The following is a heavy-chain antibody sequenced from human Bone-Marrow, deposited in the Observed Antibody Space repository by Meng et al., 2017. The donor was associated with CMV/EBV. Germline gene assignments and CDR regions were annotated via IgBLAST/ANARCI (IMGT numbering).Heavy chain of an antibody. J-gene: IGHJ4*02. CDR2: IYYSGST. D-gene: IGHD3-3*01. Sequence: SETLSLTCPVSGGSISSYYWSWIRQPPGKGLEWIGYIYYSGSTNYNPSLKSRVTISVDTSKNQFSLKLSSVTAADTAVYYGARSVNYDFWSGSPVGSFDYWGQGQLVNVSS. CDR3: ARSVNYDFWSGSPVGSFDY. CDR1: GGSISSYY. V-gene: IGHV4-59*01.